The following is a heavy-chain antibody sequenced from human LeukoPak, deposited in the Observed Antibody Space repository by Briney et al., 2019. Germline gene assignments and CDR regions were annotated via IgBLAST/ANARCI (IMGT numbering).Heavy chain of an antibody. CDR2: INPNSGGT. CDR3: ARGPGGTAYDSSGYYKK. D-gene: IGHD3-22*01. CDR1: GYTFTGYY. J-gene: IGHJ4*02. Sequence: GSVKVSCKASGYTFTGYYMHWVRQAPGQGLEWMGWINPNSGGTNYAQKFQGRVTMTRDTSISTAYMELSRLRSDDTAVYYCARGPGGTAYDSSGYYKKWGQGTLVTVSS. V-gene: IGHV1-2*02.